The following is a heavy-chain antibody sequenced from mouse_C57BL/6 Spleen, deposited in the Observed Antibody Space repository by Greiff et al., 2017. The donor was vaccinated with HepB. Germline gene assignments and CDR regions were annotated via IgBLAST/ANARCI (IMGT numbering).Heavy chain of an antibody. CDR2: ISSGSSTI. D-gene: IGHD2-2*01. CDR1: GFNFSDYG. Sequence: EVKVVESVGGLVKPGGSLKFSCAASGFNFSDYGMHWVRQAPEKGLEWVAYISSGSSTIYYAATVKGRFTISRDNAKHTLFLQMTSLRSEDTAMYDCAKRLYYFDYWGQGTTLTVSS. J-gene: IGHJ2*01. CDR3: AKRLYYFDY. V-gene: IGHV5-17*01.